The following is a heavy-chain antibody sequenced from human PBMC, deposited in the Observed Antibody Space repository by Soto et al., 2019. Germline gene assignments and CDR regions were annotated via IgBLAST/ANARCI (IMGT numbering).Heavy chain of an antibody. V-gene: IGHV3-30-3*01. J-gene: IGHJ4*02. D-gene: IGHD3-22*01. Sequence: VQLVEAGGGVVQPGRSLRLSCAASGFTFSSYAMHWVRQAPGKGLEWVAVISYDGSNKYYADSVKGRFTISRDNSKNTLYLQMNSLRAEDTAVYYCARDSSSSGSLDYWGQGTLVTVSS. CDR1: GFTFSSYA. CDR3: ARDSSSSGSLDY. CDR2: ISYDGSNK.